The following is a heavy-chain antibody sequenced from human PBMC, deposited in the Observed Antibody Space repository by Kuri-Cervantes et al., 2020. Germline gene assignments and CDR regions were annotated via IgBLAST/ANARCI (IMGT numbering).Heavy chain of an antibody. CDR3: AKDMYYYGSGSLKPGWYYYYGMDV. D-gene: IGHD3-10*01. CDR2: IWYDGSNK. CDR1: GFTFSSYG. J-gene: IGHJ6*02. V-gene: IGHV3-30*02. Sequence: GGSLRLSCAASGFTFSSYGMHWVRQAPGKGLEWVAVIWYDGSNKYYADSVKGRFTISRDNSKNTLYLQMNSLRAEDTAVYYCAKDMYYYGSGSLKPGWYYYYGMDVWGQGATVTVSS.